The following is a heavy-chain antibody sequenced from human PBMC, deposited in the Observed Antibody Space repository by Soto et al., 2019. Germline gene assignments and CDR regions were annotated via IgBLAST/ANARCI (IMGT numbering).Heavy chain of an antibody. V-gene: IGHV3-23*01. Sequence: GGSLRLSCAASGFTFSSYAMSWVRQAPGKGLEWVSAISGSGGSTYYADSVKGRFTISRDNSKNTLYLQMNSLRAEDTAVYYCAKSTNVDIVATRLLFDYWGQGTTVTVSS. CDR2: ISGSGGST. D-gene: IGHD5-12*01. CDR1: GFTFSSYA. J-gene: IGHJ4*03. CDR3: AKSTNVDIVATRLLFDY.